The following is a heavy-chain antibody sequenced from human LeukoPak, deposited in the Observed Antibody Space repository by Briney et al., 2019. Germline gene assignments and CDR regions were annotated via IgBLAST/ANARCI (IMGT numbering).Heavy chain of an antibody. CDR2: MNPNSGNT. CDR3: ARNLRLRTRDEAIGY. D-gene: IGHD5-24*01. J-gene: IGHJ4*02. CDR1: GYTFTGYY. Sequence: ASVKVSCKASGYTFTGYYMHWVRQAPGQGLEWMGWMNPNSGNTGYAQKFQGRVTITRNTSISTAYMELSSLRSEDTAVYYCARNLRLRTRDEAIGYRGQGTLVTVSS. V-gene: IGHV1-8*03.